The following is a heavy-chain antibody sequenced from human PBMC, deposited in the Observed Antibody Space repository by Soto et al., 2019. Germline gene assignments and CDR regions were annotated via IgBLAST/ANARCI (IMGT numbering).Heavy chain of an antibody. CDR2: IATSGNT. CDR3: AREYGDWGYWYFDL. V-gene: IGHV3-13*01. CDR1: GFTFSGYD. Sequence: DVQLVESGGGLVQPGGSLRLSCAASGFTFSGYDMHWVRQAAGDRLEWVSAIATSGNTYYAGSVKGRFTISRENAKNSLYLQINNVRAGDTAVYYCAREYGDWGYWYFDLWGRGTLVTVSS. J-gene: IGHJ2*01. D-gene: IGHD4-17*01.